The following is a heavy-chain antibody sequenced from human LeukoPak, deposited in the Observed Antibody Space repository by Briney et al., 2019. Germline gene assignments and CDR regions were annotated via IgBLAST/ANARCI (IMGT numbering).Heavy chain of an antibody. V-gene: IGHV1-2*02. CDR1: GYTFTGYY. J-gene: IGHJ4*02. Sequence: ASVKVPCKASGYTFTGYYMHWVRQAPGQGLEWMGWINPNSGGTNYAQKFQGRVTMARDTSISTAYMELSRLRSDDTAVYYCARDSSKATFDYWGQGTLVTVSS. CDR3: ARDSSKATFDY. D-gene: IGHD1-26*01. CDR2: INPNSGGT.